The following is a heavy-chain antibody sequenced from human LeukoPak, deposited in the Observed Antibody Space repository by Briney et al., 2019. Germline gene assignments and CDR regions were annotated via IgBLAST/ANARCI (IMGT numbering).Heavy chain of an antibody. J-gene: IGHJ4*02. CDR3: AKGLTGILWFGELFDY. Sequence: ASVKVSCKASGYTFSSYSIIWVRQAPGQGLEWMGLISVYNGNTNYAQNLQGRLTMTRDTSTSTAYMELRSLTSDDTAVYFCAKGLTGILWFGELFDYWGQGTLVTVSS. CDR1: GYTFSSYS. V-gene: IGHV1-18*01. CDR2: ISVYNGNT. D-gene: IGHD3-10*01.